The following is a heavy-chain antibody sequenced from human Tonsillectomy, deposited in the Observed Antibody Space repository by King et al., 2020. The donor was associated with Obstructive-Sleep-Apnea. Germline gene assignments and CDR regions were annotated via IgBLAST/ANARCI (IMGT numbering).Heavy chain of an antibody. D-gene: IGHD3-16*02. CDR1: GFTFSSFW. J-gene: IGHJ4*02. V-gene: IGHV3-7*03. CDR3: ARVGYDDVWGSYHSDY. CDR2: IRQDGSEK. Sequence: VQLVQSGGGLVQPGGSLRLSCAASGFTFSSFWMNWVRQAPGKGLEWVANIRQDGSEKYYLDSVKGRFTISRDNAKNSLFLQMNSLRAEDTAVYYCARVGYDDVWGSYHSDYWGQGTLVTVSS.